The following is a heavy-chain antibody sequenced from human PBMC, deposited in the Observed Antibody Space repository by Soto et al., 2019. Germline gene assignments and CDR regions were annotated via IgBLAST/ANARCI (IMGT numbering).Heavy chain of an antibody. CDR2: LSGSGGST. D-gene: IGHD2-15*01. CDR1: GFTFSSYA. V-gene: IGHV3-23*01. Sequence: EVQLLESGGGLVQPGGSLRLSCAASGFTFSSYAMSWVRQAPGKGLEWVSDLSGSGGSTYYADSVKGRFTISRDNSKNTLYLQMNSLRAEDTAVYYCARGVVVAATPPFDYWGQGTLVTVSS. J-gene: IGHJ4*02. CDR3: ARGVVVAATPPFDY.